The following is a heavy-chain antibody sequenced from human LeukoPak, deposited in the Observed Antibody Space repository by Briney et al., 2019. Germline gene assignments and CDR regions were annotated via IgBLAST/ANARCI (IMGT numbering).Heavy chain of an antibody. CDR1: GGSISSGGYY. Sequence: SETLSLTCTVSGGSISSGGYYWSWIRQHPGKGLEWIGYIYYSGSTYYNPSLKSRLTISVHTSKNTFSLKLSSVTAADTAVYYCARGIVATLFHWGQGTLVTVSS. CDR3: ARGIVATLFH. V-gene: IGHV4-31*03. D-gene: IGHD5-12*01. J-gene: IGHJ4*02. CDR2: IYYSGST.